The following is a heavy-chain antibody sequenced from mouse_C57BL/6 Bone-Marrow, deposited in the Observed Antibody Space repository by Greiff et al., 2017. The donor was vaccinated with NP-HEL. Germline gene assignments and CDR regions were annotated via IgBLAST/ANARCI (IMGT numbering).Heavy chain of an antibody. V-gene: IGHV4-1*01. D-gene: IGHD2-3*01. CDR3: ARHSWLLPLGFAY. Sequence: AASGVDFSRYWMSWVRRAPGKGLEWIGEINPDSSTINYAPSLKDKFIISRDNAKNTLYLQMSKVRSEDTALYYCARHSWLLPLGFAYWGQGTLVTVSA. CDR1: GVDFSRYW. J-gene: IGHJ3*01. CDR2: INPDSSTI.